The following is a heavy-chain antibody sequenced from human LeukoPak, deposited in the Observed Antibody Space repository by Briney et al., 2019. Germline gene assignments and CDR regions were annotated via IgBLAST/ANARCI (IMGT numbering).Heavy chain of an antibody. CDR1: GGSISNYY. V-gene: IGHV4-4*07. Sequence: SETLSLTCTVSGGSISNYYWSWIRQPAGKGLEWIGRIYTSGRTNYNPSLKSRVTMSADTSKNQFSLKLSSVTAADTAVYYCARDLETPYYDFWSGYSGTNAFDIWGQGTMVTVSS. CDR3: ARDLETPYYDFWSGYSGTNAFDI. J-gene: IGHJ3*02. CDR2: IYTSGRT. D-gene: IGHD3-3*01.